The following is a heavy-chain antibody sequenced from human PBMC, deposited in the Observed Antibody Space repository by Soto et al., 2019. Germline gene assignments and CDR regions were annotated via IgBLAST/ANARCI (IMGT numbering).Heavy chain of an antibody. CDR3: AGGWRDTAMAFDP. J-gene: IGHJ5*02. Sequence: QVQLVQSGAEVKKPGSSVKVSCKASGGTFSSYTISWVRQAPGQGLEWMGRIIPILGIANYAQQLQGRVTITADKSTTTAYTELRSLRSEDTAVYYCAGGWRDTAMAFDPWGQGTLVTVSS. CDR1: GGTFSSYT. D-gene: IGHD5-18*01. CDR2: IIPILGIA. V-gene: IGHV1-69*02.